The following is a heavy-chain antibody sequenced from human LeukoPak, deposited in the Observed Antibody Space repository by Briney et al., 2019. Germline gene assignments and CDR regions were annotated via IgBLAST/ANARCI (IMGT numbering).Heavy chain of an antibody. D-gene: IGHD2-15*01. V-gene: IGHV4-39*07. J-gene: IGHJ3*02. CDR2: IYYSGST. CDR3: ARVGGPTSAFDI. CDR1: GGSISSSSYY. Sequence: PSETLSLTCAVSGGSISSSSYYWGWIRQPPGKGLEWIGSIYYSGSTYYNPALKSRVTISVDTSKNQFSLKLSSVTAADTAVYYCARVGGPTSAFDIWGQGTMVTVSS.